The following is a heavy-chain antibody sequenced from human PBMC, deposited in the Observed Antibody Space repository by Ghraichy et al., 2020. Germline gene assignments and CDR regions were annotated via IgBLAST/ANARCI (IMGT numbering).Heavy chain of an antibody. J-gene: IGHJ4*02. D-gene: IGHD3-10*02. V-gene: IGHV3-23*01. CDR3: AIVFTYFHY. CDR2: ISGGFDKI. CDR1: GFIFNNYS. Sequence: GGSLRLSCAASGFIFNNYSMSWVRQAPGKGLEWVSAISGGFDKIYYADSVKGRFTISRDNSNHTVYLQMSGLRAEDTAVYYCAIVFTYFHYWGRGSLVTVSS.